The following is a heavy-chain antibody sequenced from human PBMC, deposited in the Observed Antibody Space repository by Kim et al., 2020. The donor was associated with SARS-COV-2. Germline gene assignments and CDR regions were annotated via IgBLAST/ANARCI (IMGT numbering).Heavy chain of an antibody. V-gene: IGHV3-74*01. CDR3: VRAPDNILTGYHLDY. Sequence: GGSLRLSCAASGFAFRNYWIHWVRQAPGKGLVWLSRIKSHGNATNSTDYADSVKGRFTISRDNARNTVFLYMNSLRVDDTAVYYCVRAPDNILTGYHLDYWGQGTLVTVSS. CDR1: GFAFRNYW. J-gene: IGHJ4*02. D-gene: IGHD3-9*01. CDR2: IKSHGNAT.